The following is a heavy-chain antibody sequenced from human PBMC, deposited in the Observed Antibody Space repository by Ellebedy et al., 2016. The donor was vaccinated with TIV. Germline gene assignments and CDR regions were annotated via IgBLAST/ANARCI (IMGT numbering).Heavy chain of an antibody. Sequence: AASVKVSCKASGGPFSSYAISWVRQAPRQGLEWMGGIIPMSGTVKYVQKFQGRVTITPDKSTSTAYMELNSLTSEDTAVYFCARDRYYDGSGRYFESEYWGQGTLVTVSS. CDR1: GGPFSSYA. J-gene: IGHJ4*02. CDR2: IIPMSGTV. V-gene: IGHV1-69*06. D-gene: IGHD3-22*01. CDR3: ARDRYYDGSGRYFESEY.